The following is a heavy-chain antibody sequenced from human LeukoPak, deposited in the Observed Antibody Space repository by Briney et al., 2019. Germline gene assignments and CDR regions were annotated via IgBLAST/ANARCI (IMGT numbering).Heavy chain of an antibody. J-gene: IGHJ4*02. V-gene: IGHV3-23*01. Sequence: VGSLRLSCAASGFTFSSCAMTWVRQTPGKGLEWVSAISGSGGSTYYADSVTGRFTISRDNPKNTLYLQMNSLRAEDTAVYYCAKDLVTARGGYYFGYWGQGTLVTVSS. CDR1: GFTFSSCA. D-gene: IGHD1-26*01. CDR3: AKDLVTARGGYYFGY. CDR2: ISGSGGST.